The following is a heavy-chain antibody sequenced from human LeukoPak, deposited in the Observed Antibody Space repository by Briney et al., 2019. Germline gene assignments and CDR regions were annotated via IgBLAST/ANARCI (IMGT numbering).Heavy chain of an antibody. V-gene: IGHV1-18*01. Sequence: ASVKVSCKASGYTFTSYGISWVRQAPGQGLEWMGWISAYNGNTDYAQKPQGRVTMTTDTSTSTAYMELRSLRSDDTAVYYCARDGAGGYYYYYMDVWGKGTTVTVSS. CDR2: ISAYNGNT. D-gene: IGHD4/OR15-4a*01. CDR1: GYTFTSYG. CDR3: ARDGAGGYYYYYMDV. J-gene: IGHJ6*03.